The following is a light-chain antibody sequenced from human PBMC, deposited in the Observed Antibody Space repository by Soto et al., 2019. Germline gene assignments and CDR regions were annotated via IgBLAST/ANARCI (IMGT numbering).Light chain of an antibody. Sequence: DIHLSQSPYFVSASVGDRVTITCRASQGIGSYLAWYQQKPGKAPKLLISGASTLQSGVPSRFSGSGSGTEFTLTISRLEPEDFAVYYCQQYGSSPWTFGQGTKV. CDR3: QQYGSSPWT. V-gene: IGKV1-9*01. J-gene: IGKJ1*01. CDR1: QGIGSY. CDR2: GAS.